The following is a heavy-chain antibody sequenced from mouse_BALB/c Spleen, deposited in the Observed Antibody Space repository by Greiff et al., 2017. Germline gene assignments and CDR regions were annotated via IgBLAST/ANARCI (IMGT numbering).Heavy chain of an antibody. CDR3: ARRGTRLRAMDY. CDR2: IYPGDGDT. Sequence: QVQLQQSGPELVKPGASVKISCKASGYAFSSSWMNWVKQRPGQGLEWIGRIYPGDGDTHYTGKFKGKATLTADKSSSTAYMQLSSLTSVDSAVYFCARRGTRLRAMDYWGQGTSVTVSS. J-gene: IGHJ4*01. V-gene: IGHV1-82*01. D-gene: IGHD1-2*01. CDR1: GYAFSSSW.